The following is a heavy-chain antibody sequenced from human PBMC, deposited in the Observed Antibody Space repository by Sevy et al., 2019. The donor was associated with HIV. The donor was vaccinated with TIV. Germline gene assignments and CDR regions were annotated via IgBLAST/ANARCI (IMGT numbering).Heavy chain of an antibody. D-gene: IGHD3-10*01. CDR2: ISSGSSYI. CDR3: ARGDYCGSLYYFDY. Sequence: GGSLRLSCAASGFTFSNYFINWVRQAPGKGLEWVSSISSGSSYIFYADSAKGRFTISRDNAKNSLYLHMNSLRAEDTAVYYCARGDYCGSLYYFDYWGPGTLVTVSS. J-gene: IGHJ4*02. CDR1: GFTFSNYF. V-gene: IGHV3-21*01.